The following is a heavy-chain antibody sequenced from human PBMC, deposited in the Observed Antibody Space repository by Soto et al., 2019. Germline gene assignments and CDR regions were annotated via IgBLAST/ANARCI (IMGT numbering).Heavy chain of an antibody. Sequence: RLSDGASEVTFRSFAINGVRQAAGKGLEWVSSISDSSTYIVYADSVKGRFTISRDNAKNSLHLQMNSLRAEETAVYYCARCRGCAGGRPYGMDVWGQGTTVTVTS. V-gene: IGHV3-21*01. D-gene: IGHD2-8*02. J-gene: IGHJ6*02. CDR3: ARCRGCAGGRPYGMDV. CDR2: ISDSSTYI. CDR1: EVTFRSFA.